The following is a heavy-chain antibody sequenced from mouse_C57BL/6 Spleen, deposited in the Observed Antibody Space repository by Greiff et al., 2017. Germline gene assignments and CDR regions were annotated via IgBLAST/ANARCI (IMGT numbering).Heavy chain of an antibody. CDR2: INPYNGGT. D-gene: IGHD1-1*01. CDR1: GYTFTDYY. CDR3: ARDTTVVGDYVDY. V-gene: IGHV1-19*01. J-gene: IGHJ2*01. Sequence: VQLQQSGPVLVKPGASVKMSCKASGYTFTDYYMNWVKQSHGKSLEWIGVINPYNGGTSYNQKFKGKATLTVDKSSSKAYMELNSLTSEDSAVYYCARDTTVVGDYVDYWGQGTTLTVSS.